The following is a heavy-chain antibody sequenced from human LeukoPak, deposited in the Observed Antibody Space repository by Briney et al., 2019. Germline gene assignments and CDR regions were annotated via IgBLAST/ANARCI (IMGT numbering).Heavy chain of an antibody. CDR2: IYYSGST. J-gene: IGHJ4*02. CDR3: ARGSTQFDY. V-gene: IGHV4-39*07. Sequence: SETLSLTCTVSGGSVSSSSYYWGWIRQPPGKGLEWIGSIYYSGSTYYNPSLKSRVTISVDTSNNQFSLKLTSVTAADTAVYYCARGSTQFDYWGQGTLVTVSS. CDR1: GGSVSSSSYY.